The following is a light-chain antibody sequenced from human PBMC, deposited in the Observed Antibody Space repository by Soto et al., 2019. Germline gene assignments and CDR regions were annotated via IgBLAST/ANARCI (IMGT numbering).Light chain of an antibody. CDR2: KVD. Sequence: QSALTPPASVSGSPGQSITIPCSGRSSDLGGLNYVSWYQQHPGKVPKLIIYKVDNRPSGISDRFSASKSGNTASLTISGRQAEDEAHYYCSSYTTVPSPQWVFAGGTKLTVL. CDR3: SSYTTVPSPQWV. J-gene: IGLJ3*02. CDR1: SSDLGGLNY. V-gene: IGLV2-14*01.